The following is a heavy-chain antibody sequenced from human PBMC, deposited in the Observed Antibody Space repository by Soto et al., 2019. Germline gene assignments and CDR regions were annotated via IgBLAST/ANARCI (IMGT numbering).Heavy chain of an antibody. J-gene: IGHJ5*02. CDR2: ISSTSSYI. D-gene: IGHD5-12*01. CDR1: GFTFSSYS. Sequence: EVQLVESGGGLVKPGGSLRLSWAASGFTFSSYSMNCVRQAPGKGLEWVSSISSTSSYIYYADSVKGRFTISRDNAKNSMYLQMNSLRAEDTAVYYCAREATIDWGGLDWFAPWGQGTMVTVSS. CDR3: AREATIDWGGLDWFAP. V-gene: IGHV3-21*01.